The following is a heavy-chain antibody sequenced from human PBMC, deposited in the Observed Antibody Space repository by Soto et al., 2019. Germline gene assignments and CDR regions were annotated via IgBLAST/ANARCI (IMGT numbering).Heavy chain of an antibody. D-gene: IGHD3-22*01. CDR3: ATGPHYYDSSGYYGY. CDR2: ISSSSSYI. CDR1: GFTFSSYS. Sequence: LRLSCAASGFTFSSYSMNWVRQAPGKGLEWVSSISSSSSYIYYADSVKGRFTISRDNAKNSLYLQMNSLRAEDTAVYYCATGPHYYDSSGYYGYWGQGTLVTVSS. V-gene: IGHV3-21*01. J-gene: IGHJ4*02.